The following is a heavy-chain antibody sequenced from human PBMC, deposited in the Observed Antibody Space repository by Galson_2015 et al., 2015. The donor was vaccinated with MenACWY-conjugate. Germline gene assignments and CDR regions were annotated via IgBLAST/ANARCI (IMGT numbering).Heavy chain of an antibody. Sequence: ATLSLACAVSGGSISSSSYYRGWIRQPPGKGLAWIGSIYYSGSTYYNPSLKSRVTISVDTSKNTFSLKLSSVNVADTAVYFCARDRIAGAGDNFDYWGQGTLVTVSS. V-gene: IGHV4-39*07. D-gene: IGHD6-19*01. CDR1: GGSISSSSYY. CDR3: ARDRIAGAGDNFDY. J-gene: IGHJ4*02. CDR2: IYYSGST.